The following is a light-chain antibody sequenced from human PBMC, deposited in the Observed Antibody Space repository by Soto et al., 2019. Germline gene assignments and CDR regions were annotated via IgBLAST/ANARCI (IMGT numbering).Light chain of an antibody. CDR3: ASRDDSLSGVV. CDR2: KNN. CDR1: SSNIGSNY. Sequence: QSVLTQPPSASGTPGQRITISCSGGSSNIGSNYVYWYQHLPGTAPKLLMYKNNQRPSGVPDRFSGSKSGTSASLAIDGLGSEDEAAYYCASRDDSLSGVVFGGGTQLTVL. V-gene: IGLV1-47*01. J-gene: IGLJ2*01.